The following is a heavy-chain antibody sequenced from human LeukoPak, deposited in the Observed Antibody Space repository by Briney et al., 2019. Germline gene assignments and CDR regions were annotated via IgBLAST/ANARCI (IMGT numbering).Heavy chain of an antibody. CDR1: GFTFSSYS. J-gene: IGHJ4*02. D-gene: IGHD3-22*01. V-gene: IGHV3-21*01. Sequence: PGGSLRLPCAASGFTFSSYSMNWVRQAPGKGLEWVSSISSSSSYIYYADSVKGRFTISRDNTKNSLYLQMNSLRAEDTAVYYCARDSYYDSSGYYLYYFDYWGQGTLVTVSS. CDR3: ARDSYYDSSGYYLYYFDY. CDR2: ISSSSSYI.